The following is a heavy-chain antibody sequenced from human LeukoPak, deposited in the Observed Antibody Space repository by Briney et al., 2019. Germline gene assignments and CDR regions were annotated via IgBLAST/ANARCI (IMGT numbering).Heavy chain of an antibody. CDR3: ARVFLERLTPGYLDN. V-gene: IGHV3-11*04. Sequence: GGSLRLSCAASGFTFSDYYMSWIRQAPGKGLEWVSYISSSGSTIYYADSVKGRFTISRDNAKNTVYLQMNSLRNDDTAVYYCARVFLERLTPGYLDNWGQGNLVTVSP. CDR1: GFTFSDYY. CDR2: ISSSGSTI. D-gene: IGHD3-3*01. J-gene: IGHJ4*02.